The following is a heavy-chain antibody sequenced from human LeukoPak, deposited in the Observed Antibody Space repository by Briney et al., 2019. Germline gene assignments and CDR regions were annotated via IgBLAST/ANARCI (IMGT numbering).Heavy chain of an antibody. J-gene: IGHJ4*02. CDR3: ARVDYGDYVFDY. CDR1: GGSISRGGYS. V-gene: IGHV4-30-2*01. Sequence: SETLSLTRAVSGGSISRGGYSCSWVRQPPGRGLEWIGYIYHSGSTYYNPSLKSRVTISVDRSKNQFSLKLSSVTAADTAVYYCARVDYGDYVFDYWDQGTLVTVSS. D-gene: IGHD4-17*01. CDR2: IYHSGST.